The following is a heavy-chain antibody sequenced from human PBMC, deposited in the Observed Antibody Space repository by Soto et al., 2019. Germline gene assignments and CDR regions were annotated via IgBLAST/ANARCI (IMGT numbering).Heavy chain of an antibody. CDR1: GFTFSSYA. D-gene: IGHD2-21*02. V-gene: IGHV3-30-3*01. J-gene: IGHJ6*02. CDR2: ISYDGSNK. CDR3: ARDIVVVTAFYYYYYGMDV. Sequence: PVGSLRLSCAASGFTFSSYAMHWVRQAPGKGLEWVAVISYDGSNKYYADSVKGRFTISRDNSKNTLYLQMNSLRAEDTAVYYCARDIVVVTAFYYYYYGMDVWGQGTTVTVSS.